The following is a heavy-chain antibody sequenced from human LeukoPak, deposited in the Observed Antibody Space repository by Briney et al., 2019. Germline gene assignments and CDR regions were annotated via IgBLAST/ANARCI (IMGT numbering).Heavy chain of an antibody. CDR3: ARNQDYYDSSGQGAFDI. Sequence: GRSLRLSCAASGFTFSSYAMHWVRQAPGKGLEWVAVISYDGSNKYYADSVKGRFTISRDNSKNTLYLQMNSLRAEDTAVYHCARNQDYYDSSGQGAFDIWGQGTMVTVSS. CDR2: ISYDGSNK. J-gene: IGHJ3*02. CDR1: GFTFSSYA. D-gene: IGHD3-22*01. V-gene: IGHV3-30*04.